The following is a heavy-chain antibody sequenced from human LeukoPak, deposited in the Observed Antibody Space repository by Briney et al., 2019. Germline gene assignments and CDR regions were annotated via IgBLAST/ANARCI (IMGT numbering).Heavy chain of an antibody. J-gene: IGHJ4*02. V-gene: IGHV1-46*01. D-gene: IGHD3-10*01. Sequence: ASVKVSCKASGYTFTSYYMHWVRQAPGQGLEWMGIINPIVGRANYTQKFQGRVTMPTHTPTRTPSMELRSQRSNQTPVYYCARVPLLWFGELFGGERFDYWGRGPLVTVSS. CDR2: INPIVGRA. CDR1: GYTFTSYY. CDR3: ARVPLLWFGELFGGERFDY.